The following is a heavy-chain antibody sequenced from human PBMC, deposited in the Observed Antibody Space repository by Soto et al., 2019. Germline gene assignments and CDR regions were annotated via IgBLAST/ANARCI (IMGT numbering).Heavy chain of an antibody. CDR1: GFSLTTSGVG. CDR3: AHRVLRTVFGLVTTTAIYFDF. Sequence: QITLNESGPTQVKPRQTLTLTCTFSGFSLTTSGVGVGWIRQSPGKAPEWLALIYWDDDKRYSPSLKSRLTNTKGTSKNQGVLTMAGLDPADTATYYCAHRVLRTVFGLVTTTAIYFDFWGQGTPVAVSS. CDR2: IYWDDDK. J-gene: IGHJ4*02. D-gene: IGHD3-3*01. V-gene: IGHV2-5*02.